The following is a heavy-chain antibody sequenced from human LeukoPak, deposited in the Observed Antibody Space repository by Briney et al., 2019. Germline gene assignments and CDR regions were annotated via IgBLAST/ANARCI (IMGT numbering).Heavy chain of an antibody. V-gene: IGHV3-30*18. D-gene: IGHD6-13*01. CDR1: GFTFSSYG. Sequence: GRSLRLSCAASGFTFSSYGMHWVRQAPGKGLEWVAVISYDGSNKYYADSVKGRFTISRDNAKNSLYLQMNGLRAEDTAVYYCANGDDYSSSQYYFDYWGQGTLVTVSS. J-gene: IGHJ4*02. CDR3: ANGDDYSSSQYYFDY. CDR2: ISYDGSNK.